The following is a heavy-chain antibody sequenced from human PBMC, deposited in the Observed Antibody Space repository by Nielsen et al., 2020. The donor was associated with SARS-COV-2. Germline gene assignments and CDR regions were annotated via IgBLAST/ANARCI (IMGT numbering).Heavy chain of an antibody. Sequence: SETLSLTCTVSGGSISSGDYYWSWIRQPPGKGLEWIGSIYYSGSTYYNPSLKSRVTISVDTSKNQFSLKLSSVTAADTAVYYCARRDRRAFDIWGQGTMVTVSS. J-gene: IGHJ3*02. CDR1: GGSISSGDYY. V-gene: IGHV4-39*01. CDR3: ARRDRRAFDI. CDR2: IYYSGST.